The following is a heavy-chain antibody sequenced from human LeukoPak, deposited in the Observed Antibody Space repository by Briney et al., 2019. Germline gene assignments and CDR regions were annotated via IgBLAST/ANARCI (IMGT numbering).Heavy chain of an antibody. D-gene: IGHD5-12*01. CDR3: ARGRSTGYPYYFEY. CDR2: ISAYNGNT. J-gene: IGHJ4*02. Sequence: ATVKVSCKASGYTFTSYGISWVRQAPGQGLEWMGWISAYNGNTNYAQKLQGRVTMTTDTSTSTAYMELRSLRSDDTAVYYCARGRSTGYPYYFEYWGQGTLVTVSS. V-gene: IGHV1-18*01. CDR1: GYTFTSYG.